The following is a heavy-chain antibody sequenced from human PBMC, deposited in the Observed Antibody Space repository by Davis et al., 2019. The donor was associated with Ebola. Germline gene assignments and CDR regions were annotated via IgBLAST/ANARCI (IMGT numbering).Heavy chain of an antibody. D-gene: IGHD3-3*01. Sequence: PGGSLRLSCAASGFSFNNYNMHWVRQAPGKGLEWVALAYADLSGRFYLNSVRGRFTISRDNSKNTVVLQMNSLTAEDTAVYYCAKDFQWSFDYWGQGALVTVSS. CDR2: AYADLSGR. CDR1: GFSFNNYN. J-gene: IGHJ4*02. V-gene: IGHV3-30*02. CDR3: AKDFQWSFDY.